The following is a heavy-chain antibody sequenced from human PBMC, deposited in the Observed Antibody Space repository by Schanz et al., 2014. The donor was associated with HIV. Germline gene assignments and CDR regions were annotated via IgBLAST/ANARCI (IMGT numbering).Heavy chain of an antibody. Sequence: EQLVESGGGVVQPGRSLRLSCAASGFTFSTYAIHWVRQAPGKGLEWVSSISESGGRTYYADSVNGRFTISRDNSKNTLYLQMTTLRIDDTAVYYCAKPEYDSRGNSQSHFDYWGQGTLVTVSS. CDR1: GFTFSTYA. CDR2: ISESGGRT. D-gene: IGHD3-22*01. V-gene: IGHV3-23*04. J-gene: IGHJ4*02. CDR3: AKPEYDSRGNSQSHFDY.